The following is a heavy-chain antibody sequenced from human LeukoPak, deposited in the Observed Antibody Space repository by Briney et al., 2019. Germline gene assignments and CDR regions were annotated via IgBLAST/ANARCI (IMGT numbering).Heavy chain of an antibody. J-gene: IGHJ4*02. V-gene: IGHV1-2*02. D-gene: IGHD3-22*01. CDR3: AAAPYYYDSSGYYH. CDR1: GHKFTDYY. Sequence: ASVKVSCKASGHKFTDYYLHWVRQAPGQGLEWMGWINPNSGGTNYAQKFQGRVTMTRDTSISTAYMELSRLRSDDTAVYYCAAAPYYYDSSGYYHWGQGTLVTVSS. CDR2: INPNSGGT.